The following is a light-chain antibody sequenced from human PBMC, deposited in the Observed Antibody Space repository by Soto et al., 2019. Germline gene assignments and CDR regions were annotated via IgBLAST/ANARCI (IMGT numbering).Light chain of an antibody. Sequence: EIVLTQSPATLSLSPGERATLSCRASQSVSSYLAWYQQKPGPAPRLLIYDASNRATGIPARFSGSGSGTDFTLTISSLEPEDFAVYYCQQRSNWPPVTFGQGTKVEIK. J-gene: IGKJ1*01. V-gene: IGKV3-11*01. CDR2: DAS. CDR3: QQRSNWPPVT. CDR1: QSVSSY.